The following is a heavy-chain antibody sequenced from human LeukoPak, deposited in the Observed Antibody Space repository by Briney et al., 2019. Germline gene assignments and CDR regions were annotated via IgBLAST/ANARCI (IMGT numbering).Heavy chain of an antibody. V-gene: IGHV1-69*13. CDR2: IIPIFGTA. J-gene: IGHJ4*02. Sequence: SVKVSCTASGGTFSSYAISWVRQAPGQGLEWMGGIIPIFGTANYAQKFQGRVTITADESTSTAYMELSGLRSEDTAVYYCARSDSSNLYFDYWGQGTLVTVSS. CDR3: ARSDSSNLYFDY. CDR1: GGTFSSYA. D-gene: IGHD3-22*01.